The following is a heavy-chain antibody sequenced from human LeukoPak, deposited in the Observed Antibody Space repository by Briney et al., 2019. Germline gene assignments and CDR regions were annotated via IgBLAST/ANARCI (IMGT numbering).Heavy chain of an antibody. CDR1: GFTVSSNY. D-gene: IGHD1-1*01. CDR2: IYSGGST. V-gene: IGHV3-53*01. Sequence: GGSLRLSCAASGFTVSSNYMSWVRQAPGKGLEWVSVIYSGGSTYYADSVKGRFTISRDNSKNTLYLQMNSLRAEDTAVYYCARANWNDWFDPWGQGTLVTVSS. J-gene: IGHJ5*02. CDR3: ARANWNDWFDP.